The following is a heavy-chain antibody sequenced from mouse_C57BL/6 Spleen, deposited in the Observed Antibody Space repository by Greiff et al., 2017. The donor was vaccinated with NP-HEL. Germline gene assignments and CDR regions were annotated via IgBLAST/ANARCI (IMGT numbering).Heavy chain of an antibody. V-gene: IGHV1-69*01. J-gene: IGHJ3*01. D-gene: IGHD1-1*01. CDR3: ARGENYYGSRAWFAY. CDR1: GYTFTSYW. CDR2: IDPSDSYT. Sequence: QVHVKQPGAELVMPGASVKLSCKASGYTFTSYWMHWVKQRPGQGLEWIGEIDPSDSYTNYNQKFKGKSTLTVDKSSSTAYMQLSSLTSEDSAVYYWARGENYYGSRAWFAYGGQGTLVTVSA.